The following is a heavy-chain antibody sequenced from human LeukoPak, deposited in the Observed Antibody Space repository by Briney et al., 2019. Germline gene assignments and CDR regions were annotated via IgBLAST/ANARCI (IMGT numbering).Heavy chain of an antibody. V-gene: IGHV1-2*02. J-gene: IGHJ3*02. CDR1: GYTFTGYY. D-gene: IGHD6-6*01. CDR3: AREWAARETLAFDI. Sequence: GASVKVSCEASGYTFTGYYMHWVRQAPGQGLEWMGWINPNSGGTNYAQKFQGRVTMTRDTSISTAYMELSRLRSDDTAVYYCAREWAARETLAFDIWGQGTMVTVSS. CDR2: INPNSGGT.